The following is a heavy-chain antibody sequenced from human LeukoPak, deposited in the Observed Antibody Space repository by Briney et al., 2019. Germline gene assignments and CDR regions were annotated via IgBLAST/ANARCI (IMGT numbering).Heavy chain of an antibody. Sequence: GEXXKISFKGSGYRFTSYWIGWVRQMPGKGLEWMGIIYPGDSDTRYSPSFQGQVTISADKSISTAYLQWSSLKASDTAMYYCARHWGADPGELGYWGQGTLVTVSS. CDR2: IYPGDSDT. J-gene: IGHJ4*02. V-gene: IGHV5-51*01. D-gene: IGHD1-26*01. CDR1: GYRFTSYW. CDR3: ARHWGADPGELGY.